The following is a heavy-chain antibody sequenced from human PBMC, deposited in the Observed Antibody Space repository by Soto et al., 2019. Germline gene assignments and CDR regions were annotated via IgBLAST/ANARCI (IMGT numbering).Heavy chain of an antibody. V-gene: IGHV3-33*01. CDR3: ASVHGYSYGDYFDY. CDR1: GFTFSSYG. Sequence: QVQLVESGGGVVQPGRSLRLSCAASGFTFSSYGMHWVRQAPGKGLEWVAVIWYDGSNKYYADSVKGRFTISRDNSKNTMYLQMNSLSAEDPDVDYCASVHGYSYGDYFDYWGQGTLVTVSS. CDR2: IWYDGSNK. D-gene: IGHD5-18*01. J-gene: IGHJ4*02.